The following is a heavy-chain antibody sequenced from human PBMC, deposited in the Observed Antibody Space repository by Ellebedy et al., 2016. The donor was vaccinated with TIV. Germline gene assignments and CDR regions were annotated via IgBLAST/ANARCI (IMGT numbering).Heavy chain of an antibody. CDR1: GYSFTSYW. Sequence: KVSXXGSGYSFTSYWIGWVRQMPGKGLEWMGIIYPGDSDTRYSPSFQGQVTISADKSISTAYLQWSSLKASDTAMYYCARQEMATNNGGPYWYFDLWGRGTLVTVSS. CDR2: IYPGDSDT. D-gene: IGHD5-24*01. J-gene: IGHJ2*01. CDR3: ARQEMATNNGGPYWYFDL. V-gene: IGHV5-51*01.